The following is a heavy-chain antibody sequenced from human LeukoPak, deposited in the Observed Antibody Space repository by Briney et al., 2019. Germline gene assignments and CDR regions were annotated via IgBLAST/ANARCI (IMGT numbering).Heavy chain of an antibody. CDR3: TRERYSSAWYVEY. CDR1: GFTFGDYA. D-gene: IGHD6-19*01. V-gene: IGHV3-49*03. Sequence: GGSLRLSCTASGFTFGDYAMSWFRQAPGKGLEWVGFIRSRVYGGTTEYAASVKGRFTISRDDSTSIAYLQMNSLKTEDTAVYYCTRERYSSAWYVEYWGQGALVTVSS. CDR2: IRSRVYGGTT. J-gene: IGHJ4*02.